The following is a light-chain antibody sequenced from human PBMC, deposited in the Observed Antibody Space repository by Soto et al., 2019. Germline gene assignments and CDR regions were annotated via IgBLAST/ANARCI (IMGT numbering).Light chain of an antibody. CDR3: QQYNSYPV. J-gene: IGKJ2*01. CDR1: QSISSW. V-gene: IGKV1-5*01. CDR2: DAS. Sequence: DIQMTQSPSTLSASVGDRVTITCRASQSISSWLAWYQQKPGKATKLLIYDASSLESGVTSRFSGSGSGTEFTLTISSLQPDDFATYYCQQYNSYPVFGQGPKLEIK.